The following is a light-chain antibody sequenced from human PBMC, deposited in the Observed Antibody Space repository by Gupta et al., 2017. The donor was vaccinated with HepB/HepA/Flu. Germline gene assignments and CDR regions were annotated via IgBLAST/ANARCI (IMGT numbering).Light chain of an antibody. CDR2: GAS. J-gene: IGKJ1*01. CDR1: QSVSSSY. Sequence: EIVLTQSPGTLSLSPGERATLSCRASQSVSSSYLAWYQQKPGQAPRLLIYGASSRATGIPDRFSGSGSGTDFTLTISRLEPEDFVVYYCQQKGTFGQGTKVEIK. CDR3: QQKGT. V-gene: IGKV3-20*01.